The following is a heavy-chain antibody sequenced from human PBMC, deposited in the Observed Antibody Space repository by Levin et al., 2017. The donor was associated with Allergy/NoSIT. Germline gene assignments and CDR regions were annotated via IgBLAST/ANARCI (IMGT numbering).Heavy chain of an antibody. CDR3: ARGGQQLVRDNWFDP. CDR2: IYYSGST. D-gene: IGHD6-13*01. CDR1: GGSISSYY. J-gene: IGHJ5*02. V-gene: IGHV4-59*08. Sequence: TSETLSLTCTVSGGSISSYYWSWIRQPPGKGLEWIGYIYYSGSTNYNPSLKSRVTISVDTSKNQFSLKLSSVTAADTAVYYCARGGQQLVRDNWFDPWGQGTLVTVSS.